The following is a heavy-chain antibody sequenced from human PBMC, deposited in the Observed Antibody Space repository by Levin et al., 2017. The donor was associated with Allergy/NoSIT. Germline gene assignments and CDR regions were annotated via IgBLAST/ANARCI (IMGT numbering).Heavy chain of an antibody. CDR2: ISGSGGST. Sequence: PGGSLRLSCAASGFTFSSYAMSWVRQAPGKGLEWVSAISGSGGSTYYADSVKGRFTISRDNSKNTLYLQMNSLRAEDTAVYYCAKDKPQYYYDSSGYPRSPYDWGQGTLVTVSS. J-gene: IGHJ4*02. D-gene: IGHD3-22*01. CDR3: AKDKPQYYYDSSGYPRSPYD. V-gene: IGHV3-23*01. CDR1: GFTFSSYA.